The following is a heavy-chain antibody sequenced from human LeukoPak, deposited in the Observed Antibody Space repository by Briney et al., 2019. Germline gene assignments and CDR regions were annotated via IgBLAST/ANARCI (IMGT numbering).Heavy chain of an antibody. V-gene: IGHV3-23*01. CDR1: GFAFSSQA. Sequence: GSLRLSCAASGFAFSSQAMGWVRQAPGKGLEWVSVISDSGSITYYADSVKGRFTISRDNSKNTLFLQMNSLRAEDTAVYYCAKDARRTSGWYFFDYWGQGTLVTVSS. CDR2: ISDSGSIT. D-gene: IGHD6-19*01. J-gene: IGHJ4*02. CDR3: AKDARRTSGWYFFDY.